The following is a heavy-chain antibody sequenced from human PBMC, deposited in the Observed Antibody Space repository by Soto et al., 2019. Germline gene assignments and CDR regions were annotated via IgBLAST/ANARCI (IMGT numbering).Heavy chain of an antibody. V-gene: IGHV3-23*01. J-gene: IGHJ4*02. CDR2: ISVGSTTI. CDR1: IFTFGTYA. Sequence: EVQLSESGGGLVRPGGSLRLSCEGSIFTFGTYAETWVRQAPGKGLEWLSAISVGSTTIKYADSVKGRFTISRDNSKNMLYLQMNSLRAEDTAIYYCAKDPNGDYIGAFDSWGQGTLVTVSP. D-gene: IGHD4-17*01. CDR3: AKDPNGDYIGAFDS.